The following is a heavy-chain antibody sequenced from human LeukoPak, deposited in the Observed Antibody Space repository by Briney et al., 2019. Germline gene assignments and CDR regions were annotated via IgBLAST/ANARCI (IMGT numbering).Heavy chain of an antibody. J-gene: IGHJ4*02. CDR2: INHSGST. D-gene: IGHD2-2*01. CDR3: ASTERCSTTCPLDY. CDR1: GGSFRGYY. Sequence: SETLSLTCAVYGGSFRGYYWSWIRQPPGKGLEWIGEINHSGSTNYNPSLKSRVTLSLDTSMKKFSLKLNSVTAADTAVYYCASTERCSTTCPLDYWGQGTLVTVSS. V-gene: IGHV4-34*01.